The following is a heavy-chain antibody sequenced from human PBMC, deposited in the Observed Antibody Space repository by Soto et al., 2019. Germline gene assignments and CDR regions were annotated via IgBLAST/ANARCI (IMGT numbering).Heavy chain of an antibody. CDR1: GGSISSYY. CDR3: ASQRYYDILTGYYNDGGFDY. Sequence: SETLSLTCTVSGGSISSYYWSWIRQPPGKGLEWIGYIYYSGSTNYNPSLKSRVTISVDTSKNQFSLKLSSVTAADTAVYYCASQRYYDILTGYYNDGGFDYWGQGTLVTVSS. V-gene: IGHV4-59*08. CDR2: IYYSGST. D-gene: IGHD3-9*01. J-gene: IGHJ4*02.